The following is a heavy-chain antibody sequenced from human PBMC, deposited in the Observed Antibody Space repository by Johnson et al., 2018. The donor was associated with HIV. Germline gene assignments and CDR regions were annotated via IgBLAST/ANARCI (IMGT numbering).Heavy chain of an antibody. Sequence: VQLVESGGGLVQPGGSLRLSCVGSSNYKSWVRQAPGKGLEWVSVIYSGGNTYYTDSVKGRFTISRDNSDNTMYLQMNSLRDEDTAVYYCARAPHDAFDVWGQGTMVTVSS. V-gene: IGHV3-53*01. CDR2: IYSGGNT. CDR3: ARAPHDAFDV. CDR1: SNY. J-gene: IGHJ3*01.